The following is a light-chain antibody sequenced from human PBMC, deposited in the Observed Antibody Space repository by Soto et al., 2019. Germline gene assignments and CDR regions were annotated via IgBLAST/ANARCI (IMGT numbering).Light chain of an antibody. J-gene: IGLJ1*01. Sequence: QSALTQPRSVSGSPGQSVTISCTGTSSDVGGYNYVSWYQHHPGKAPKLMIYDVGKRPSGVPDRFSGSKSGNTASLTISGLQAEDEADYYCCSYAGSPYVFGTGTKVTVL. V-gene: IGLV2-11*01. CDR2: DVG. CDR3: CSYAGSPYV. CDR1: SSDVGGYNY.